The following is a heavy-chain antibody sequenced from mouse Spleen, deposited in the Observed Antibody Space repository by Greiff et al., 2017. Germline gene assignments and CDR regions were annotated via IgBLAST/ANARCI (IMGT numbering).Heavy chain of an antibody. CDR2: IDPENGDT. CDR1: GFNIKDDY. V-gene: IGHV14-4*01. CDR3: TTWATGNY. J-gene: IGHJ2*01. Sequence: EVQLQESGAELVRPGASVKLSCTASGFNIKDDYMHWVKQRPEQGLEWIGWIDPENGDTEYASKFQGKATITADTSSNTAYLQLSSLTSEDTAVYYCTTWATGNYWGQGTTLTVSS. D-gene: IGHD3-1*01.